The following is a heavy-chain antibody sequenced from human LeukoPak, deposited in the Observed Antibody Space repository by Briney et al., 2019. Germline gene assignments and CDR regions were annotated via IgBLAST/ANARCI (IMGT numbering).Heavy chain of an antibody. V-gene: IGHV3-7*04. D-gene: IGHD6-13*01. Sequence: PGGSLRLSCAASGSTFSSYWMSWVRQAPGKGLEWVANIKQDGSEKYYVDSVKGRFTISRDNAKNSLYLQMNSLRAEDAAVYYCARVAAAGTFDIWGQGTMVTVSS. CDR3: ARVAAAGTFDI. CDR1: GSTFSSYW. CDR2: IKQDGSEK. J-gene: IGHJ3*02.